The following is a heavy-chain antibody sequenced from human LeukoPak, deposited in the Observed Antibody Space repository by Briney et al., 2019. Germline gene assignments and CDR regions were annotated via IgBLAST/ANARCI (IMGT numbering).Heavy chain of an antibody. J-gene: IGHJ4*02. D-gene: IGHD6-6*01. Sequence: GGSLRLSCAASGFTFTTYWMSWVRQAPGKGLEWVANIKQDGSEKYYVDSVKGRFTISRHNAKNSQYLQMNSLRAEDTAVYYCARAEYPYYFDYWGQGTLVTVSS. CDR1: GFTFTTYW. CDR3: ARAEYPYYFDY. V-gene: IGHV3-7*01. CDR2: IKQDGSEK.